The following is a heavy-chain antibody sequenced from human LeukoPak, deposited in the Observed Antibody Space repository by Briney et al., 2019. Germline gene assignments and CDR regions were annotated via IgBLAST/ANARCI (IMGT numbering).Heavy chain of an antibody. CDR3: ARDSSHYLGSSDY. V-gene: IGHV3-11*01. CDR2: ISSSGSTI. J-gene: IGHJ4*02. Sequence: GGSLRLSCAASGFTFSDYYMSWIRQAPGKGLEWVSYISSSGSTIYYADSVKGRFTISRDNAKNTLNLQMNSLRAEDTAIYYCARDSSHYLGSSDYWGQGTLVTVSS. D-gene: IGHD6-6*01. CDR1: GFTFSDYY.